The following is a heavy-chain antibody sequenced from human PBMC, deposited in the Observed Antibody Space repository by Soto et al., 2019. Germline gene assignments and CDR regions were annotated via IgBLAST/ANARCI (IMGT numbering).Heavy chain of an antibody. V-gene: IGHV4-30-4*01. Sequence: QVQLQESGPGLVKPSQTLSLTCTVSGGSISSGDYYWSWIRQPPGKGLEWIGYIYYSGSTYYNPSLKSXXTXSXXTSKNQCSLKLSSVTAADTAVYYCAREGPSGAFDIWGQGTMVTVSS. J-gene: IGHJ3*02. CDR1: GGSISSGDYY. CDR3: AREGPSGAFDI. CDR2: IYYSGST.